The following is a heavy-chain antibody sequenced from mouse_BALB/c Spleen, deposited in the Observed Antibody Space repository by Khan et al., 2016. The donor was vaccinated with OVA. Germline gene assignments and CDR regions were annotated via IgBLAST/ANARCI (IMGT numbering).Heavy chain of an antibody. CDR3: ARDRNYYGSSFYFDY. J-gene: IGHJ2*01. CDR1: GFTFSSYS. D-gene: IGHD1-1*01. V-gene: IGHV5-6-4*01. Sequence: EVQLVESGGGLVKPGGSLKLSCAASGFTFSSYSMSWVRQTPEKRLEWVATITSGGSYTYYPDSVKGRFTISRDNAKNTLYLQMSSLKSEDTAMXYSARDRNYYGSSFYFDYWGQGTTLTVSS. CDR2: ITSGGSYT.